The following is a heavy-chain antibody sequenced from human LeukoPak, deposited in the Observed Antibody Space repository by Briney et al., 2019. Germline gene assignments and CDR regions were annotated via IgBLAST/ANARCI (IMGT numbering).Heavy chain of an antibody. Sequence: SETLSLTCTVSGGSISSNTYYWGWIRQPPGKGLEWIGSIYYSGSTFYNPSLKSRVTISLDTSKNQFSLNLSSVTAADTAVYYCARSNVLLWFGELSPHPPLDYWGQGTLVTVSS. CDR3: ARSNVLLWFGELSPHPPLDY. D-gene: IGHD3-10*01. CDR2: IYYSGST. V-gene: IGHV4-39*07. CDR1: GGSISSNTYY. J-gene: IGHJ4*02.